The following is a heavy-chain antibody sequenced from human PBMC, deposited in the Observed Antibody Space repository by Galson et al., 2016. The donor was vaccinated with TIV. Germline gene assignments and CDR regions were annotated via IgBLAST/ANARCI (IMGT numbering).Heavy chain of an antibody. D-gene: IGHD3-22*01. CDR2: LYHSGST. Sequence: ETLSLTCSVSGYSITSIYYWGWIRQPPGKGLEWIGSLYHSGSTYYNPSLKSRVTISLDTSKNQLSLKVKSVTAADTAVYYCARLRGRSSGYDWGQGTLVTVSS. V-gene: IGHV4-38-2*01. CDR3: ARLRGRSSGYD. J-gene: IGHJ4*02. CDR1: GYSITSIYY.